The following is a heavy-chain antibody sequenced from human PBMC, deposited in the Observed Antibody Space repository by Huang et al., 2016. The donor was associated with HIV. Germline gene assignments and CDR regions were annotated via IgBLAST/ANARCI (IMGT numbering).Heavy chain of an antibody. CDR2: ISPTLGTA. V-gene: IGHV1-69*01. CDR3: ATVDYYDTSGPQRGYFDN. Sequence: QVQLVQSGAEVKKPGSSVKVSCKASGGSFRNFAIGWVGQAPGQGLGWMGGISPTLGTANYAQKVQGRGTIIADESTSTAYMELSSLRSEDTAVYYCATVDYYDTSGPQRGYFDNWGQGTLVTVSS. J-gene: IGHJ4*02. CDR1: GGSFRNFA. D-gene: IGHD3-22*01.